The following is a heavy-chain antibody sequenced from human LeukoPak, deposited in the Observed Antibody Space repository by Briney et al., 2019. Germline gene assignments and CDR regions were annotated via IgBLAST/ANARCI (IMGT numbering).Heavy chain of an antibody. J-gene: IGHJ4*02. Sequence: PGGSLRLSCAASGFTFSSYGMHWVPQGPGKGLEWVAFIRSDGSNKYYEDSVKGRFTISRDNSKNALYLQMNSLSAEGTALYYCAKDYDDKFDYWGQGTLVTVSS. CDR2: IRSDGSNK. CDR1: GFTFSSYG. CDR3: AKDYDDKFDY. V-gene: IGHV3-30*02. D-gene: IGHD3-9*01.